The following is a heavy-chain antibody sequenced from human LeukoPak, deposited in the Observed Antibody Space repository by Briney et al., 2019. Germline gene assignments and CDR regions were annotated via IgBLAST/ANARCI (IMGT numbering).Heavy chain of an antibody. V-gene: IGHV4-34*01. CDR2: INHSGST. CDR3: ARGGSSGYYSYYFDY. CDR1: GGSFSGYY. J-gene: IGHJ4*02. D-gene: IGHD3-22*01. Sequence: TSKTLSLTCAVYGGSFSGYYWSWIRQPTGKGLEWIGEINHSGSTNYNPSLKSRVTISVDTSKNQFSLKLSSVTAADTAVYYCARGGSSGYYSYYFDYWGQGTLVTVSS.